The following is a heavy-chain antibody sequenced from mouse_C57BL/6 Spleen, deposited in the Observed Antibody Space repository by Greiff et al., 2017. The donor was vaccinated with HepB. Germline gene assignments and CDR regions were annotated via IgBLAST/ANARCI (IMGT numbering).Heavy chain of an antibody. CDR3: ARGEDGDFAY. CDR1: GYAFSSSW. J-gene: IGHJ3*01. CDR2: IYPGDGDT. D-gene: IGHD2-13*01. V-gene: IGHV1-82*01. Sequence: QVQLQQSGPELVKPGASVKISCKASGYAFSSSWMNWVKQRPGKGLEWIGRIYPGDGDTNYNGKFKGKATLTADKSSSTAYMQLSSLTSEDSAVYFCARGEDGDFAYWGQGTLVTVSA.